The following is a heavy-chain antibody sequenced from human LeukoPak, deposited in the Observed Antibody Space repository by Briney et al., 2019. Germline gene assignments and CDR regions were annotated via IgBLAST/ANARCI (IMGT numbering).Heavy chain of an antibody. D-gene: IGHD5-18*01. J-gene: IGHJ3*01. CDR1: GGSIISTTYY. CDR2: IYYSGST. CDR3: AKSMTIQSRPFDV. V-gene: IGHV4-39*01. Sequence: PSETLSLTCTVSGGSIISTTYYWGWICQPPGKGLEWIGSIYYSGSTYYNPSLKSRVTISVDTSQNQFSLRLSSVTAADTAVYYCAKSMTIQSRPFDVWGQGTMVTVSS.